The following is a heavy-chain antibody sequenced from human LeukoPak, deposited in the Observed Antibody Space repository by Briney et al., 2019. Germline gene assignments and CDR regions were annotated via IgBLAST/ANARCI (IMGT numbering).Heavy chain of an antibody. CDR2: IKQDGSEK. Sequence: GGSLRLSCAASGFTFNAFGMNWVRQAPGKGLEWVANIKQDGSEKYYVDSVKGRFTISRDNAKNSLFLQMNSLRAEDTAVYYCARRGNRLAGAGTDYWGQGTLVTVSS. V-gene: IGHV3-7*03. CDR3: ARRGNRLAGAGTDY. D-gene: IGHD6-13*01. J-gene: IGHJ4*02. CDR1: GFTFNAFG.